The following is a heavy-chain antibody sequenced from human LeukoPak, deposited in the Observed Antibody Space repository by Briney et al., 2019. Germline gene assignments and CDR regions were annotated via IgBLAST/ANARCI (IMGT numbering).Heavy chain of an antibody. CDR1: GGCISRAS. CDR2: IFYSGST. J-gene: IGHJ5*02. V-gene: IGHV4-59*08. D-gene: IGHD4-11*01. Sequence: SETLSLTCTDSGGCISRASWSLIRQPPGKGLEWIGRIFYSGSTNYNPSLQSRVTISIDTSKNQFSLKLSSVTAADTAVYYFARRQIEDSTVPSYNCAAPWGQGTLVTVSS. CDR3: ARRQIEDSTVPSYNCAAP.